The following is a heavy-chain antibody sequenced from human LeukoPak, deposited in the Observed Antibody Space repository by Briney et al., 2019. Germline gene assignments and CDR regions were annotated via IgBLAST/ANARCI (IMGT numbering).Heavy chain of an antibody. J-gene: IGHJ4*02. Sequence: GSLRLSCAASGFTFSNYDMSWVRQAPGKGLEWVSVVTGGGDTTYYADSVKGRFTISRDNSKSTLYLQMNSLRAEDTAVYYCAKRGSYFGGFDYWGQGALVTVSS. D-gene: IGHD3-10*01. CDR2: VTGGGDTT. CDR1: GFTFSNYD. CDR3: AKRGSYFGGFDY. V-gene: IGHV3-23*01.